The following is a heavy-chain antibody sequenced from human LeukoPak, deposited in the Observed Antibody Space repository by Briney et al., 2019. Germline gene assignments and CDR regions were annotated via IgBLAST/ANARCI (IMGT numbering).Heavy chain of an antibody. CDR1: GFTFSSYA. CDR3: ARELYHALLYCSGGSCYRGFDY. D-gene: IGHD2-15*01. CDR2: ISYDGSNK. V-gene: IGHV3-30*04. Sequence: GGSLRLSCAASGFTFSSYAMHWVRQAPGKRLERVAVISYDGSNKYYADSVRGRFTISRDNSKNTLYLQMNSLRSEDTAVYYCARELYHALLYCSGGSCYRGFDYWGQGTLVTVSS. J-gene: IGHJ4*02.